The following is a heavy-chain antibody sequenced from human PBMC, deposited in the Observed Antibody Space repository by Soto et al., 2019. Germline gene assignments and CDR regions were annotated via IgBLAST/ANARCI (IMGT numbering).Heavy chain of an antibody. CDR2: ISAYNGNT. CDR3: ARDPFYVWGSYRQQGAFDI. Sequence: ASVKVSCKASGYTFTSYGISWVRQAPGRGLEWMGWISAYNGNTNYAQKLQGRVTMTTDTSTSTAYMELRSLRSDDTAVYYCARDPFYVWGSYRQQGAFDIRGQGTMVTVSS. CDR1: GYTFTSYG. V-gene: IGHV1-18*04. J-gene: IGHJ3*02. D-gene: IGHD3-16*02.